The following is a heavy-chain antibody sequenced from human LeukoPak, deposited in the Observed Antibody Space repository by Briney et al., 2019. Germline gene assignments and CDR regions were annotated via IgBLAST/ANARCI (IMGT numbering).Heavy chain of an antibody. D-gene: IGHD3-22*01. J-gene: IGHJ6*02. CDR1: GFTFSGYW. CDR2: IKQDGSEK. V-gene: IGHV3-7*01. CDR3: ARDTPWDYYDSSGPNSDYGMDV. Sequence: GGSLRLSCAASGFTFSGYWMSWVRQAPGKGLEWVANIKQDGSEKYYVDSVKGRFTISRDNAKNSLYLQMNSLRAEDTAVYYCARDTPWDYYDSSGPNSDYGMDVWGQGTTVTVSS.